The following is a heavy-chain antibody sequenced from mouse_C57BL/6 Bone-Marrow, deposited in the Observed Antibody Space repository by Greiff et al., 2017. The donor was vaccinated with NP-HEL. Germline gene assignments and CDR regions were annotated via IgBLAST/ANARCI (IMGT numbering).Heavy chain of an antibody. D-gene: IGHD2-2*01. Sequence: VQLQQSGAELARPGASVKLSCKASGYTFTSYGISWVKQRTGQGLEWIGEIYPRSGNTYYNEKFKGKATLTADKSSSTAYMELRSLTSENSAVYFCATMVTTKVYFDYWGQGTTLTVSS. CDR2: IYPRSGNT. J-gene: IGHJ2*01. CDR1: GYTFTSYG. V-gene: IGHV1-81*01. CDR3: ATMVTTKVYFDY.